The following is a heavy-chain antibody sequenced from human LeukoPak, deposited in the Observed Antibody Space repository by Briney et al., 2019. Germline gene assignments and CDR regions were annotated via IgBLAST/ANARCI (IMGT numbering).Heavy chain of an antibody. CDR3: ARDGGYTYGYFDY. V-gene: IGHV3-74*03. Sequence: PGGSLRLSCAASGFTFSDNRMHWLRQAPGKGLVWVSRINTDGSSTPYADSVRGRFTISRDNAKSTLYLQMNSLRAEDTAVYYCARDGGYTYGYFDYWGQGTLVTVSS. CDR1: GFTFSDNR. D-gene: IGHD5-18*01. J-gene: IGHJ4*02. CDR2: INTDGSST.